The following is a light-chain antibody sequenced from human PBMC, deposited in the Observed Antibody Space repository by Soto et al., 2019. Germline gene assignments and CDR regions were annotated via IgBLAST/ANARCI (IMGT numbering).Light chain of an antibody. CDR2: VGTGGIVG. CDR1: SGYSNYK. J-gene: IGLJ2*01. CDR3: GADHGSGNNFVLV. Sequence: QLVLTQPPSASASLGASVTLTCTLSSGYSNYKVDWYQQRPGKGPRFVMRVGTGGIVGSKGDGIPDRFSVLCSGLNRYLTIKNIHGEEEGDDHCGADHGSGNNFVLVFGGGTKLTVL. V-gene: IGLV9-49*01.